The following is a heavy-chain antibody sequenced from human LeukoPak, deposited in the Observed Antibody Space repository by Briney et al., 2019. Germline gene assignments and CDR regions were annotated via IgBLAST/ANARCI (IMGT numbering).Heavy chain of an antibody. CDR1: GVTLSSYA. J-gene: IGHJ2*01. CDR2: ISGSGGST. CDR3: AKPYYYDSSGHWCFDL. Sequence: GGSLRLSCAASGVTLSSYAMSWVRQAPGKGLEWVSAISGSGGSTYYADSVEGRFTIPRDNSQITLYLQMNSLRAEDKAVYYCAKPYYYDSSGHWCFDLWGRGTLVTVSS. V-gene: IGHV3-23*01. D-gene: IGHD3-22*01.